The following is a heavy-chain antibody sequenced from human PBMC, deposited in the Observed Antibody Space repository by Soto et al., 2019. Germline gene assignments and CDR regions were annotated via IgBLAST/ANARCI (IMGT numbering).Heavy chain of an antibody. Sequence: EVQVVESGGGLVQPGTSLRLSCAASGFTFDDYAMHWVRQAPGKGLEWVSGISWNSGAIGYAGSVKGRFTISRDNAKNSLYLQMNSLRIEDTALYYCAKDTAAKDTGSTGLRYFQHWGQGTLVTVSS. CDR2: ISWNSGAI. CDR1: GFTFDDYA. V-gene: IGHV3-9*01. CDR3: AKDTAAKDTGSTGLRYFQH. J-gene: IGHJ1*01. D-gene: IGHD2-15*01.